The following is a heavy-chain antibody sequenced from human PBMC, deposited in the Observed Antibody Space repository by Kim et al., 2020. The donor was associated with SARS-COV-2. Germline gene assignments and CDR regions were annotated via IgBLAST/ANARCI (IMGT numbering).Heavy chain of an antibody. D-gene: IGHD1-1*01. V-gene: IGHV1-69*06. CDR3: ARDPNGLQPPYGMDV. J-gene: IGHJ6*02. CDR1: GGTFSSYA. Sequence: SVKVSCKASGGTFSSYAISWVRQAPGQGLEWMGGIIPIFGTANYAQKFQGRVTITADKSTSTAYMELSSLRSEDTAVYYCARDPNGLQPPYGMDVWGQGTTVTVSS. CDR2: IIPIFGTA.